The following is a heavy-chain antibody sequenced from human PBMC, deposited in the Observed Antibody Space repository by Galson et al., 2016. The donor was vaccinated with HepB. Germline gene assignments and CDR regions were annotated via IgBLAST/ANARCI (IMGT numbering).Heavy chain of an antibody. V-gene: IGHV3-66*04. CDR2: IESGGDI. CDR3: ARHDYLHP. J-gene: IGHJ5*02. CDR1: GEQLSKKD. D-gene: IGHD4-11*01. Sequence: SLRRSCAASGEQLSKKDMSGGSQAEGKGLERVSVIESGGDIYYADSAKGRFTISRDMTKNTLFLQMNSMRVEDTAVCDCARHDYLHPWGQGTLVTLSS.